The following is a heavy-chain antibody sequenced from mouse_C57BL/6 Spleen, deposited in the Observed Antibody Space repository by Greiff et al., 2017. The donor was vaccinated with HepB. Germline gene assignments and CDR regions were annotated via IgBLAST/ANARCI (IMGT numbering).Heavy chain of an antibody. V-gene: IGHV1-53*01. CDR1: GYTFTSYW. D-gene: IGHD2-2*01. Sequence: QVQLQQPGTELVKPGASVKLSCKASGYTFTSYWMHWVKQRPGQGLEWIGNINPSNGGTNYNEKFKSKATLTVDKSSSTAYMQLSSLTSEDSAVYYCAREGELGLRPYYFDYWGQGTTLTVSS. CDR2: INPSNGGT. CDR3: AREGELGLRPYYFDY. J-gene: IGHJ2*01.